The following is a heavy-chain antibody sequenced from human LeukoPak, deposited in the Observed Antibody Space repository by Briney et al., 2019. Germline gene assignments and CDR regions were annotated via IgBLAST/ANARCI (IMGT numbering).Heavy chain of an antibody. CDR2: VNPNSGHA. CDR3: ARAMFGGVIGKFDY. J-gene: IGHJ4*02. CDR1: GYTFTSYD. V-gene: IGHV1-8*01. D-gene: IGHD3-16*02. Sequence: ASVKVSCKASGYTFTSYDINWVRQATGQGLEWMGWVNPNSGHAGSPQKFQGRVTMTRDTSISTAYMELSSLTSEDTAVYYCARAMFGGVIGKFDYWGQGSLVTVSS.